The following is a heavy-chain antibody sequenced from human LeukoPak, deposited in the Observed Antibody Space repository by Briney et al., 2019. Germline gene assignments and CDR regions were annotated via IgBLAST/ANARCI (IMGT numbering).Heavy chain of an antibody. Sequence: ASVSVSCKASGYTFTSYGISWVRHAPGQGLEWMGWISAYNGNTKYAQKLQGRVTMTTDTSTSTAYMELRSLRSDDTAVYYCAIGPQWELRYYFDYWGQGTLVTVSS. CDR1: GYTFTSYG. D-gene: IGHD1-26*01. CDR3: AIGPQWELRYYFDY. CDR2: ISAYNGNT. J-gene: IGHJ4*02. V-gene: IGHV1-18*01.